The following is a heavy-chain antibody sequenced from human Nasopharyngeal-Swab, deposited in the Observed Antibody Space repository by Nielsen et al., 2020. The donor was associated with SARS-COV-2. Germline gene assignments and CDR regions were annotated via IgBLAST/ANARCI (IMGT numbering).Heavy chain of an antibody. V-gene: IGHV3-21*01. CDR2: VSSSSSYI. Sequence: GESLKISCAASGFTFSLSSMNWVRQAPGKGLACFSSVSSSSSYIYYADSVKGRFTISRDNAKNSLYLQMNSLRAEDTAVYYCARAAEYYYDSRALDGMDVWGQGTTVTVSS. CDR1: GFTFSLSS. J-gene: IGHJ6*02. D-gene: IGHD3-22*01. CDR3: ARAAEYYYDSRALDGMDV.